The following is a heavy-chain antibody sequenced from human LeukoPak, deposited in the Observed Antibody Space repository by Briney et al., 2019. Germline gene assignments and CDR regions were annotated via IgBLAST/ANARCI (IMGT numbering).Heavy chain of an antibody. CDR2: INPAGSVT. D-gene: IGHD3-16*01. CDR1: GFTISSYW. CDR3: SRDFVGAEDY. V-gene: IGHV3-74*01. Sequence: PGGSLRLSCSASGFTISSYWMHWFRQAPGKGLVGVSRINPAGSVTNHAASVRGRFTISRDTATNTFYLKMNSLSAEDTSVYYCSRDFVGAEDYWGQGTLVTVSS. J-gene: IGHJ4*02.